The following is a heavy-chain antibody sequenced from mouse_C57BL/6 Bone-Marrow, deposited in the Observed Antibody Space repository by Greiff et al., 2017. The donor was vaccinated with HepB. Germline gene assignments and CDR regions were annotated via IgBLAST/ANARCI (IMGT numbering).Heavy chain of an antibody. CDR2: IDPSDSYT. J-gene: IGHJ2*01. D-gene: IGHD1-1*01. CDR3: ARGRIYYVSFDY. V-gene: IGHV1-69*01. Sequence: QVQLKQPGAELVMPGASVKLSCKASGYTFTSYWMHWVKQRPGQGLEWIGEIDPSDSYTNYKQKFNGKSTLTLDKSSSTAYMQLSSLTSEDSAVYYCARGRIYYVSFDYRGQGTTLTVSS. CDR1: GYTFTSYW.